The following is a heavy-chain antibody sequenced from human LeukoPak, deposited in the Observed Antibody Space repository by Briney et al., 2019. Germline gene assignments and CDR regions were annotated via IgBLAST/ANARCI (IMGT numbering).Heavy chain of an antibody. J-gene: IGHJ5*02. Sequence: SETLSLTCTVSGASISSGEYYWSWIRQPAGKGLEWIGRIYTSGSTNYNPSLKSRVTISVDTSKNQFSLKLSSVTAADTAMYYCAREAYDVLTSDWFDPWGQGTLVAVSS. CDR1: GASISSGEYY. V-gene: IGHV4-61*02. CDR2: IYTSGST. D-gene: IGHD3-9*01. CDR3: AREAYDVLTSDWFDP.